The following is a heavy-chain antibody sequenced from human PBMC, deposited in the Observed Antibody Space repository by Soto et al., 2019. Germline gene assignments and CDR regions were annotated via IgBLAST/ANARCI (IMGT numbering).Heavy chain of an antibody. CDR2: IVVGSGNT. V-gene: IGHV1-58*01. D-gene: IGHD2-2*01. J-gene: IGHJ6*02. Sequence: GASVKVSCKASGFTFTSSAVQWVRQARGQRLEWIGWIVVGSGNTNYAQKFQERITITRDMSTSTAYMELSSLRSEDTAVYYCAREPQYCSSTSCYYNYYYYGMDVWGQGTTVTVSS. CDR3: AREPQYCSSTSCYYNYYYYGMDV. CDR1: GFTFTSSA.